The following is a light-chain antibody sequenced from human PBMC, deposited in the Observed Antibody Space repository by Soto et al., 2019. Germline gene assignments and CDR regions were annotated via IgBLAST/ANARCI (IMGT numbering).Light chain of an antibody. J-gene: IGLJ1*01. CDR1: STDFVSYNR. CDR2: EAS. V-gene: IGLV2-18*01. Sequence: QSVLAQPPSVSGSPGQSVTISCTGTSTDFVSYNRVSWYQQPPGTAPKLIIYEASNRPSGVPDRLSGSKSGNTASLTISGLKAADEVDYYCSLYTRENTYVFGTGTKVT. CDR3: SLYTRENTYV.